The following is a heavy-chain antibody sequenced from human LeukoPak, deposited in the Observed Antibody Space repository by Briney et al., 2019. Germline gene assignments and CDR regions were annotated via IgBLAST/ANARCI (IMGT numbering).Heavy chain of an antibody. CDR1: GYTFTSYG. CDR2: ISAYNGNT. D-gene: IGHD3-22*01. V-gene: IGHV1-18*01. J-gene: IGHJ3*02. Sequence: GASVKVSCKASGYTFTSYGISWVRQAPGQGLEWMGWISAYNGNTNYAQKLQGRVTMTTDTSTSTAYMELRSLRSDDTAVYYCARERPGFYAYYYDSSVGGNAFDIWGQGTMVTVSS. CDR3: ARERPGFYAYYYDSSVGGNAFDI.